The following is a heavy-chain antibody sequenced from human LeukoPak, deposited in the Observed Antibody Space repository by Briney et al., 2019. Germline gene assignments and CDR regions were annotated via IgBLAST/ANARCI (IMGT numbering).Heavy chain of an antibody. CDR1: GDSVSNNDGA. J-gene: IGHJ3*01. Sequence: SQTLSLTCAISGDSVSNNDGAWNWIRQSPSRGLEWLGRTYYRSQWYNDYARSVMSRISVDPDTSKNQFSLQLRSVTPDDTAVYYCAGGYAFDVWGQGTTDIVSS. CDR2: TYYRSQWYN. CDR3: AGGYAFDV. V-gene: IGHV6-1*01.